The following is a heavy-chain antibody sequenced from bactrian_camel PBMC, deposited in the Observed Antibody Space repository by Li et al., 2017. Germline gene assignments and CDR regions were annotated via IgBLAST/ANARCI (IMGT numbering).Heavy chain of an antibody. CDR2: IYTTGESA. J-gene: IGHJ4*01. Sequence: HVQLVESGGGSVQAGGSLRLSCAASGYVDNRYCMGWFRQAPGNDREGVGAIYTTGESAYYADSVKGRFTIVRDIASSTLNLEMNDLKPEDIAMYYCAADRRPPKYCSGAPERFPYRGQGTQVTVS. CDR3: AADRRPPKYCSGAPERFPY. V-gene: IGHV3S1*01. D-gene: IGHD2*01. CDR1: GYVDNRYC.